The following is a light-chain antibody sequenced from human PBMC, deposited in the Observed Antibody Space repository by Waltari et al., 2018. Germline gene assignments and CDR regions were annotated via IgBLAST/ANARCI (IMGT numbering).Light chain of an antibody. Sequence: IVMTQSPAPLPVSPGGRVTLSCRASQNIGSHLAWYQQTPGQAPRLLIFDASTRATGIPARFGGSWSGTEFTLTISSLQSEDSAIYYCQHYHNWPSTFGQGTRLEIK. V-gene: IGKV3-15*01. CDR3: QHYHNWPST. CDR1: QNIGSH. J-gene: IGKJ5*01. CDR2: DAS.